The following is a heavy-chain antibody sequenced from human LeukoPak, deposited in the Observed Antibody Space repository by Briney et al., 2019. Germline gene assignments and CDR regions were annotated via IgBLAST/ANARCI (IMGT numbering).Heavy chain of an antibody. CDR3: ARENNCDYVWGSYRVDY. V-gene: IGHV3-7*01. CDR1: GFTFSNYG. J-gene: IGHJ4*02. Sequence: PGGSLRLSCAVSGFTFSNYGMHWVRQAPGKGLEWVANIKQDGSEKYYVDSVKGRFTISRDNAKNSLYLQMNSLRAEDTAVYYCARENNCDYVWGSYRVDYWGQGTLVTVSS. CDR2: IKQDGSEK. D-gene: IGHD3-16*02.